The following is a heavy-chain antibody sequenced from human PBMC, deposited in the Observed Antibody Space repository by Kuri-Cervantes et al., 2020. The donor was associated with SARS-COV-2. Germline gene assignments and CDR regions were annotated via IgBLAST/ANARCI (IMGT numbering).Heavy chain of an antibody. CDR1: GYSISSGYY. V-gene: IGHV4-38-2*02. D-gene: IGHD3-10*01. Sequence: ESLKISCAVSGYSISSGYYWGWVRQPPGKGLELIGSIYHSGSTYYNPSLKSRVTISVDTSKNQFSLKLSSVTAADTAVYYRARDQLWFGDQHFDYWGQGTLVTVSS. CDR2: IYHSGST. J-gene: IGHJ4*02. CDR3: ARDQLWFGDQHFDY.